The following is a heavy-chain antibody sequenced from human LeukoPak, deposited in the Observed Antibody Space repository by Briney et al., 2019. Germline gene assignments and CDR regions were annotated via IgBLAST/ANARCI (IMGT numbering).Heavy chain of an antibody. V-gene: IGHV3-7*01. CDR2: IKQDGSEK. CDR3: ARDDHSGSYSDY. CDR1: GLTFSSYW. J-gene: IGHJ4*02. Sequence: GGSLRLSCAASGLTFSSYWMSWVRQAPGKGLEWVANIKQDGSEKYYVDSVKGRFTISRDNAKNSLYLQMNSLRAEDTAVYYCARDDHSGSYSDYWGQGTLVTVSS. D-gene: IGHD1-26*01.